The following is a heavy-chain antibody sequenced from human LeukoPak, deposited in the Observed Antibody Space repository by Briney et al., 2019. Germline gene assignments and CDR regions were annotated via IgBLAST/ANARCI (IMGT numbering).Heavy chain of an antibody. CDR2: ISGSGDST. D-gene: IGHD2-8*02. Sequence: GGSLRPSCATSGFTFSSYAMSWVRQAPGKGLEWVSAISGSGDSTYYADSVKGRFTISRDNSKNTLYLQINSLRAEDTAIYYCAKDVWWSVSWPQGTLVTVSS. V-gene: IGHV3-23*01. CDR3: AKDVWWSVS. J-gene: IGHJ5*02. CDR1: GFTFSSYA.